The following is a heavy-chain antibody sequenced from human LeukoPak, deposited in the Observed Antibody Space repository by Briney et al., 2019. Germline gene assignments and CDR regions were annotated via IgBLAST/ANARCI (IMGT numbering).Heavy chain of an antibody. V-gene: IGHV3-11*03. Sequence: GGSLRLSCAPSGFTFSDYYMSWIRQAPGKGLEWVSYISPSSSYTDYADSVKGRFTISRDNAKNSLYLQMNSLRAEDTAVYSCAKFSPMTASHYFDFWGQGTLVTVSS. CDR1: GFTFSDYY. D-gene: IGHD2-21*02. CDR3: AKFSPMTASHYFDF. J-gene: IGHJ4*02. CDR2: ISPSSSYT.